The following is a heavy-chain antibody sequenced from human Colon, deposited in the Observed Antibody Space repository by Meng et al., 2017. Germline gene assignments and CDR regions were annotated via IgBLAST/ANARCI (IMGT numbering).Heavy chain of an antibody. J-gene: IGHJ4*02. D-gene: IGHD6-13*01. CDR3: ARDRSIAATGIDH. CDR2: INSDGTTI. V-gene: IGHV3-74*01. Sequence: VQLQESGPGLVKPAQTLSLTCTVSGGSISSGSYYWSSIRQHPGKGLEWVSRINSDGTTINYADSVKGRFTISRDNAKNTLYLQMNSLRGEDTAVYYCARDRSIAATGIDHWGQGTLVTVSS. CDR1: GGSISSGSYY.